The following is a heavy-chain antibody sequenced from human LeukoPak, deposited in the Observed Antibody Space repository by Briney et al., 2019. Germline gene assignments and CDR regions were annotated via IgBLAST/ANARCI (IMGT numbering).Heavy chain of an antibody. Sequence: GGSLRLSCAASGFTFSSYGMHWIRQAPGKGLEWVAFIRYDGSNKYYADSVKGRFTISRDNAKNTLNLQMNSLRAEDTAVYYCARDLGQYYDTSDNWFDPWGQGTLVTVSS. CDR3: ARDLGQYYDTSDNWFDP. D-gene: IGHD3-22*01. CDR2: IRYDGSNK. J-gene: IGHJ5*02. V-gene: IGHV3-30*02. CDR1: GFTFSSYG.